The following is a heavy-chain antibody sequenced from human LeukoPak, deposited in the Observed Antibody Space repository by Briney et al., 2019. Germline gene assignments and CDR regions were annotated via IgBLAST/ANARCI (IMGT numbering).Heavy chain of an antibody. CDR1: GGSISSSSYY. J-gene: IGHJ4*02. CDR3: ARCYGSGTD. Sequence: SETLSHTCTVPGGSISSSSYYWGWIRQPPGKGLEWIGSIYYSGSTYYNPSLKSRVTISVDTSKNQFSLKLSSVTAADTAVYYCARCYGSGTDWGQGTLVTVSS. CDR2: IYYSGST. D-gene: IGHD3-10*01. V-gene: IGHV4-39*01.